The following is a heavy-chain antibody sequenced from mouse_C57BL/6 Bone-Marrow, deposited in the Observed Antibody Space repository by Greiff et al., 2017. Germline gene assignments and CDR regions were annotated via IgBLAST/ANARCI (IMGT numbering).Heavy chain of an antibody. CDR2: IWSDGST. CDR1: GFSLTSYG. V-gene: IGHV2-6-1*01. Sequence: VKLMESGPGLVAPSQSLSITCTVSGFSLTSYGVHWVRQPPGKGLEWLVVIWSDGSTTYNSALKSRMSISKANSKSQVFLRMNSLHTVDTSMYCCARHAFDYWGQGTTLTVSS. J-gene: IGHJ2*01. CDR3: ARHAFDY.